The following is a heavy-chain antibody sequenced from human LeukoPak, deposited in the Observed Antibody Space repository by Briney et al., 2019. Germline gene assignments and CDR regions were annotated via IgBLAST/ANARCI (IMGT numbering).Heavy chain of an antibody. D-gene: IGHD2-15*01. V-gene: IGHV4-34*01. J-gene: IGHJ6*03. Sequence: SETLSPTCAVYGGSFSGYYWSWIRQPPGKGLEWIGEINHSGSTNYNPPLKSRVTISVDTSKNQFSLKLSSVTAADTAVYYCARSGSPGYYYYMDVWGKGTTVTVSS. CDR3: ARSGSPGYYYYMDV. CDR1: GGSFSGYY. CDR2: INHSGST.